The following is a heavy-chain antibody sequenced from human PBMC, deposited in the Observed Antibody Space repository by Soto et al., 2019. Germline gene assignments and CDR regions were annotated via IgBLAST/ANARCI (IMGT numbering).Heavy chain of an antibody. D-gene: IGHD1-26*01. CDR1: GFAVSSSY. V-gene: IGHV3-66*04. J-gene: IGHJ2*01. CDR3: ARHVGSYWYFDL. Sequence: GGSLRLSCAASGFAVSSSYMGWIRQAPGKGLEWVSSIYTGVTTYYADSVRGRFTISTDNSKDTLYLQMNSLRVDDTAMYYCARHVGSYWYFDLWGRGTLVTVSS. CDR2: IYTGVTT.